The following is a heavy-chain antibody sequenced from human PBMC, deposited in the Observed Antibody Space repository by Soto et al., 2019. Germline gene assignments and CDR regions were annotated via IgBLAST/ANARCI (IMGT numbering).Heavy chain of an antibody. CDR3: AREYCSSTSCYGASAIDI. D-gene: IGHD2-2*01. J-gene: IGHJ3*02. Sequence: ASVKVSCKASGYTFTGYYMHWVRQAPGQGLEWMGWINPNSGGTNYAQKFQGWVTMTRDTSISTAYMELSRLRSDDTAVYYCAREYCSSTSCYGASAIDIWGQGTMVTVSS. CDR2: INPNSGGT. V-gene: IGHV1-2*04. CDR1: GYTFTGYY.